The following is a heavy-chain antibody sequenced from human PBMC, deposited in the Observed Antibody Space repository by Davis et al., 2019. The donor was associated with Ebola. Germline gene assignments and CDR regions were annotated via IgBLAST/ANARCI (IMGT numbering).Heavy chain of an antibody. CDR1: GHTFSDFF. CDR3: ARVLPPRGMDV. CDR2: VNPGGGTT. J-gene: IGHJ6*02. V-gene: IGHV1-46*01. D-gene: IGHD3-10*01. Sequence: ASVKVSCKASGHTFSDFFMHWVRQAPGQGLEWMGLVNPGGGTTTSAQKLQGRVTMTTDTSTSTAYMELRSLRSDDTAVYYCARVLPPRGMDVWGQGTTVTVSS.